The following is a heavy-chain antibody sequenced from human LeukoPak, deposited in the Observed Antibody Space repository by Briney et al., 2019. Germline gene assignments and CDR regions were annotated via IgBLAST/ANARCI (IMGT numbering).Heavy chain of an antibody. V-gene: IGHV3-74*01. Sequence: GGSLRLSCAASGFTFSSYWMSWVRQAPGKGLVWVSRINSDGSSTSYADSVKGRFTISRDNAKNTLYLQMNSLRAEDTAVYYCARDIRFLEWLSHDAFDIWGQGTMVTVSS. J-gene: IGHJ3*02. CDR2: INSDGSST. CDR1: GFTFSSYW. CDR3: ARDIRFLEWLSHDAFDI. D-gene: IGHD3-3*01.